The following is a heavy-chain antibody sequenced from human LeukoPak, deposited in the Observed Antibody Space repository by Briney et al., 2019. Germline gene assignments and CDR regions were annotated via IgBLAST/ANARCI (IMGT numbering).Heavy chain of an antibody. Sequence: GGSLRLSCAASGFTFSSYWMSWVRQAPGKGLEWVSAISGSGGSTYYADSVKGRFTISRDNSKNTLYLQMNSLRAEDTAVYYCAKEYVDTAMVTHYYYYYMDVWGKGTTVTISS. CDR1: GFTFSSYW. CDR2: ISGSGGST. J-gene: IGHJ6*03. D-gene: IGHD5-18*01. CDR3: AKEYVDTAMVTHYYYYYMDV. V-gene: IGHV3-23*01.